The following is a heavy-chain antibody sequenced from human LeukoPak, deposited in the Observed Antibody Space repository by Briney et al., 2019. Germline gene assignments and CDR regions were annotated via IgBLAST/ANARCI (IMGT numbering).Heavy chain of an antibody. CDR2: INPNSGGT. CDR3: ASSSSGWSGYYFDY. J-gene: IGHJ4*02. D-gene: IGHD6-19*01. CDR1: GYTFTGYY. Sequence: ASVKVSCKASGYTFTGYYMHWVRQAPGQGLEWMGRINPNSGGTNYAQKFQGRVTMTRDTSISTAYMELSRLRSDDTAVYYCASSSSGWSGYYFDYWGQGTLVTVSS. V-gene: IGHV1-2*06.